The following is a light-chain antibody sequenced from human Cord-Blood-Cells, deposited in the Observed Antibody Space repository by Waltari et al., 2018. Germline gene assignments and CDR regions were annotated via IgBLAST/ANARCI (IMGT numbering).Light chain of an antibody. CDR3: MQSIQLPLT. J-gene: IGKJ4*01. CDR1: QSLLHSDGKTY. V-gene: IGKV2D-29*01. CDR2: EFS. Sequence: DIVMTQTPLSLSVTPGQPASISCKSSQSLLHSDGKTYLYWYMQKPGQTPQLLIYEFSKRVSGGPEWFSGSGSRTDFTRKISRVEAEDVGVYYCMQSIQLPLTFGGGTKVEIK.